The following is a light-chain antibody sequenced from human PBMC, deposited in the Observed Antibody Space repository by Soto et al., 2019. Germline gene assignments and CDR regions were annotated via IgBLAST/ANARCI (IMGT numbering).Light chain of an antibody. Sequence: TQMAHKTSTVRPAVGECRTRSSRASQSIGSWLAWYQQKPGRAPKLLIYDSYSLESGVPSKFRGSGSGPDFTLTCRRLQPEDLATYSCKQYKRYPITFGQGTRLEIK. CDR3: KQYKRYPIT. CDR2: DSY. J-gene: IGKJ5*01. CDR1: QSIGSW. V-gene: IGKV1-5*01.